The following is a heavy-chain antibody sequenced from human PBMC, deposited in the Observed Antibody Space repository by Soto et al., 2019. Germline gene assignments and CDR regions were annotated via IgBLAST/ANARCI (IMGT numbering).Heavy chain of an antibody. CDR3: ARGYGRNSDY. CDR1: GGSFSGYY. J-gene: IGHJ4*02. Sequence: QVQLQQWGAGLLKPSETLSLTCAVYGGSFSGYYWSWIRQPPGKGLEWIGEINHSGSTNYNPSLKSRVTISVDTSKNQFSLQLSSVTAADTAVYYCARGYGRNSDYWGQGTLVTVSS. CDR2: INHSGST. D-gene: IGHD3-10*01. V-gene: IGHV4-34*01.